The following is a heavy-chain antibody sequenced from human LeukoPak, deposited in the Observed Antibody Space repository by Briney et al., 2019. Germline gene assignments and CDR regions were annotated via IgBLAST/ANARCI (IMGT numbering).Heavy chain of an antibody. J-gene: IGHJ4*02. V-gene: IGHV3-21*01. CDR2: ISSSSSYI. CDR3: ARATWNGYMFDY. Sequence: GGSLRLSCAASGFTFSSYSMNWVRQAPGKGLEWVSSISSSSSYIYYADSVKGRFTISRDNAKNSLYLQMNSLRAEDTAVYYCARATWNGYMFDYWGQGSLVTVTS. CDR1: GFTFSSYS. D-gene: IGHD5-24*01.